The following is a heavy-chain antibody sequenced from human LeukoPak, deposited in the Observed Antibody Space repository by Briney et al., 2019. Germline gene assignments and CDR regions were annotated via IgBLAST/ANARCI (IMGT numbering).Heavy chain of an antibody. CDR3: ARLLYSSSKPSYYYYYMDV. CDR2: INHSGST. D-gene: IGHD6-6*01. J-gene: IGHJ6*03. CDR1: GDSISSYY. V-gene: IGHV4-34*01. Sequence: SETLSLTCTVSGDSISSYYWSWIRQPPGKGLEWIGEINHSGSTNYNPSLKSRVTISVDTSKNQFSLKLSSVTAADTAVYYCARLLYSSSKPSYYYYYMDVWGKGTTVTVSS.